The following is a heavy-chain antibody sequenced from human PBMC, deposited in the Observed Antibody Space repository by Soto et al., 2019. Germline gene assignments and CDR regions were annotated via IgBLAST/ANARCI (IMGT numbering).Heavy chain of an antibody. V-gene: IGHV1-8*01. D-gene: IGHD2-2*01. CDR1: GYTFTSYD. CDR2: MNPNSGNT. CDR3: ARADRVPAAISLWYFDL. J-gene: IGHJ2*01. Sequence: QVQLVQSGAEVKKPGASVKVSCKASGYTFTSYDINWVRQATGQGLEWMGWMNPNSGNTGYAQKFQGRVTMTRNTSINTAYMELSSLRSEDTAVYYCARADRVPAAISLWYFDLWGRGTLVTVSS.